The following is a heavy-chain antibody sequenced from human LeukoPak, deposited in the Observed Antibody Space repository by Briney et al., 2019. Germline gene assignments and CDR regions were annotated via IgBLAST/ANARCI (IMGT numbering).Heavy chain of an antibody. CDR1: GFTFSSYW. D-gene: IGHD3-9*01. V-gene: IGHV3-7*01. CDR3: ATDILTGYYTDAFDI. Sequence: GGSLRLSCAASGFTFSSYWMSWVRQAPGKGLEWVANIKQDGSEKYYVDSVKGRFTISRDNAKNSLYLQMNSLRAEDTAVYYCATDILTGYYTDAFDIWGQGTMVTVSS. J-gene: IGHJ3*02. CDR2: IKQDGSEK.